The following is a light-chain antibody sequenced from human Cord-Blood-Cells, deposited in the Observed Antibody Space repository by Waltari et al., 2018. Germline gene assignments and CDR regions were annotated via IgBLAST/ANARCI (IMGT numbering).Light chain of an antibody. CDR1: SPNIGSNY. Sequence: QSVLTQPPSASGPPGQRVTIPCSGSSPNIGSNYVYWYQQLPGTAPKLLIYRNNQRPSGVPDRFSGSKSGTSASLAISGLRSEDEADYYCAAWDDSLSGYVFGTGTKVTVL. CDR2: RNN. V-gene: IGLV1-47*01. J-gene: IGLJ1*01. CDR3: AAWDDSLSGYV.